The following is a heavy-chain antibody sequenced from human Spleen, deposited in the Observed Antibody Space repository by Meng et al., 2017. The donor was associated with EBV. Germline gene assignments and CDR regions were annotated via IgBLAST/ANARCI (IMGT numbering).Heavy chain of an antibody. CDR2: IYYTGNT. Sequence: EQGPALLTLPAALSVTVTVYRFSLSGNGCYWGRIRQSPGKGLEWIGYIYYTGNTNYNPSLKSRVSMSIDTSTNQFSLNLSPVTAADTAIYYCTRAGASLSPPSWGQGTLVTVSS. CDR3: TRAGASLSPPS. CDR1: RFSLSGNGCY. D-gene: IGHD3-10*01. J-gene: IGHJ5*02. V-gene: IGHV4-61*08.